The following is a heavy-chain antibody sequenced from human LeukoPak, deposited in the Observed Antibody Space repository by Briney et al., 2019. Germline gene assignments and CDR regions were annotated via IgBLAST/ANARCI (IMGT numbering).Heavy chain of an antibody. J-gene: IGHJ4*02. CDR1: GFTFSSYG. CDR2: IWYDGSNK. CDR3: ATAPYYYDSSGYYVVFYFDY. D-gene: IGHD3-22*01. V-gene: IGHV3-33*01. Sequence: GGSLRLSCAASGFTFSSYGMHWVRQAPGKGLEWVAVIWYDGSNKYYADSVKGRFTISRDNSKNTLYLQMKSLRAEDTAVYYCATAPYYYDSSGYYVVFYFDYWGQGTLVTVSS.